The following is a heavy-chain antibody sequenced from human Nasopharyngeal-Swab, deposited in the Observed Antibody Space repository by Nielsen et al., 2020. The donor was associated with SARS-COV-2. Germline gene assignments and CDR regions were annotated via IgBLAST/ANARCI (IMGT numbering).Heavy chain of an antibody. J-gene: IGHJ6*02. CDR3: ARDWGFYGMDV. D-gene: IGHD3-16*01. V-gene: IGHV7-4-1*02. CDR1: GYTFTNYA. CDR2: INTNTREP. Sequence: ASVKVSCKASGYTFTNYAMNWVRQAPGQGLEWMGWINTNTREPTYAQDFTGRFAFSLVTSVSTAYLQITSLKADDTAVYYCARDWGFYGMDVWGQGTTVIVSS.